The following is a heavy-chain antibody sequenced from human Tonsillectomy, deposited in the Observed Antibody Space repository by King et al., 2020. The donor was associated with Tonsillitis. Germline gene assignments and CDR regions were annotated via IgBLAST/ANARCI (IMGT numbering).Heavy chain of an antibody. J-gene: IGHJ4*02. CDR3: TTVGIAVAGTLSFDY. V-gene: IGHV3-15*07. D-gene: IGHD6-19*01. CDR2: TKSKTDGGTT. Sequence: VQLVESGGGLVKPGGSLRLSCAASGFSFNNAWMNWVRQAPGKGLEWVGLTKSKTDGGTTDYGASVKGRFTISREDSKTTLYLQMSSLKTEDTAVYYCTTVGIAVAGTLSFDYWGQGTLVTVSS. CDR1: GFSFNNAW.